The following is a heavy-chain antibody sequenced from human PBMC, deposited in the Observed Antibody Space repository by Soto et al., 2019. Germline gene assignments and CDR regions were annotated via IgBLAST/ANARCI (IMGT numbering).Heavy chain of an antibody. CDR2: IYHSGST. D-gene: IGHD3-16*01. CDR3: ARTLDYGHMDV. Sequence: SETLSLTCTVSGGSISTYYWSWIRQPPGKGLEWIGYIYHSGSTHQNPSLKSRLTISVDTSKNQFSLKLSSVTAADTAVYYCARTLDYGHMDVWGKGTTVTVSS. V-gene: IGHV4-59*01. J-gene: IGHJ6*03. CDR1: GGSISTYY.